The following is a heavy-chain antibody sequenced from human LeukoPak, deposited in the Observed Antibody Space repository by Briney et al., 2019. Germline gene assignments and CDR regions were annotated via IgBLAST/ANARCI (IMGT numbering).Heavy chain of an antibody. Sequence: GGSLRLSCAASGFTFSSYGMHWVRQAPGKGLEWVAFIRYDGSNKYYADSVKGRFTISRDNSKNTLYLQMNSLRAEDTAVYYCAKQITFGGVIIAPVDYWGQGTLVTVSS. J-gene: IGHJ4*02. CDR1: GFTFSSYG. D-gene: IGHD3-16*02. CDR3: AKQITFGGVIIAPVDY. CDR2: IRYDGSNK. V-gene: IGHV3-30*02.